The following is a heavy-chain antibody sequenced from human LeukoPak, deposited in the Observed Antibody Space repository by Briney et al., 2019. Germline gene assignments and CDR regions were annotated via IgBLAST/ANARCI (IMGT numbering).Heavy chain of an antibody. V-gene: IGHV3-30-3*01. CDR1: GFTFSSYA. CDR3: ASYLGATGSDY. CDR2: ISYDGSNK. J-gene: IGHJ4*02. Sequence: PGGSLRLSCAASGFTFSSYAMHWARQAPGKGLEWVAVISYDGSNKYYADSVKGRFTISRDNSKNTLYLQMNSLRAEDTAVYYCASYLGATGSDYWGQGTLVTVSS. D-gene: IGHD1-26*01.